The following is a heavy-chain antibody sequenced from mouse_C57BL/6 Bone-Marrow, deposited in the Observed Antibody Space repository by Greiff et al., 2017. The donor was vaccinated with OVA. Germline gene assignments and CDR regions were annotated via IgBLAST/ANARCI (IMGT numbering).Heavy chain of an antibody. CDR1: GYTFTSYW. CDR2: IDPSDSYT. J-gene: IGHJ1*03. Sequence: QVQLQQPGAELVRPGTSVKLSCKASGYTFTSYWMHWVKQRPGQGLEWIGVIDPSDSYTNYNQKFKGKATLTVDTSSSTAYMQLSSLTSEDSAVYYCARGTDGSSGWYFDVWGTGTTVTVSS. D-gene: IGHD1-1*01. V-gene: IGHV1-59*01. CDR3: ARGTDGSSGWYFDV.